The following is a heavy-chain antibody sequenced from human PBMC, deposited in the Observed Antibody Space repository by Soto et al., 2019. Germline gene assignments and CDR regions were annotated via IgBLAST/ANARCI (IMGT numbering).Heavy chain of an antibody. Sequence: PSETLSLTCAVSGGSISSGGYSWSWIRQPPGKGLEWIGYIYHSGSTYYNPSLKSRVTISVDRSKNQFSLKLSSVTAAGTAVYYCARGGRGGNGYFQHWGQGTLVTVSS. CDR2: IYHSGST. J-gene: IGHJ1*01. CDR1: GGSISSGGYS. D-gene: IGHD5-12*01. CDR3: ARGGRGGNGYFQH. V-gene: IGHV4-30-2*01.